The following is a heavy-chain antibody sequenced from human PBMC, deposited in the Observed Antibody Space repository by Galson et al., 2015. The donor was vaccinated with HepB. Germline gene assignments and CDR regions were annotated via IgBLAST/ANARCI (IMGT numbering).Heavy chain of an antibody. D-gene: IGHD5-24*01. Sequence: SVKVSCKASGYTFSSYSITWVRQAPGQGLEWMGWISPYNRDTNYARKVQGRVTMTTDTFTSTAYMELRSLRSDDTAMYYCARGGMAAIGGPTFDSWGQGTLVTVSS. CDR2: ISPYNRDT. CDR1: GYTFSSYS. J-gene: IGHJ4*02. V-gene: IGHV1-18*01. CDR3: ARGGMAAIGGPTFDS.